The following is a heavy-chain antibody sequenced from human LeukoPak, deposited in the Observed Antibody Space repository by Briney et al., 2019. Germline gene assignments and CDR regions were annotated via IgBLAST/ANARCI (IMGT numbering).Heavy chain of an antibody. CDR1: GYSFTNFD. J-gene: IGHJ6*03. CDR2: MNPNSGNK. CDR3: NPRLSYYYYYYMDV. D-gene: IGHD3-16*02. V-gene: IGHV1-8*01. Sequence: ASVKVSCKASGYSFTNFDINWVRQATGQGLEWMGWMNPNSGNKGYAQKFQGRVTITADESTSTAYMELSSLRSEDTAVYYCNPRLSYYYYYYMDVWGKGTTVTVSS.